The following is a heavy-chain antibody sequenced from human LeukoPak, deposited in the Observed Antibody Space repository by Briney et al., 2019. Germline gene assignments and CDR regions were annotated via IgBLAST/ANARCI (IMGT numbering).Heavy chain of an antibody. J-gene: IGHJ2*01. CDR2: IYYSGST. CDR3: ARSIRYYGSGSYYQRYWYFDL. Sequence: SETLSLTCTVSGGSVSSGSHYWSWIRQPPGKGLEWIGYIYYSGSTNYNPSLKSRVTISVDTSKNQFSLKLSSVTAADTAVYYCARSIRYYGSGSYYQRYWYFDLWGRGTLVTVSS. V-gene: IGHV4-61*01. D-gene: IGHD3-10*01. CDR1: GGSVSSGSHY.